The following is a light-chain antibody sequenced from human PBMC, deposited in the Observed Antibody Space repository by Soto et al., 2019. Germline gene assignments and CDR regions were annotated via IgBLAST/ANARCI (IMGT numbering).Light chain of an antibody. CDR2: EVS. J-gene: IGLJ1*01. CDR1: KSDIGGYNF. CDR3: SSYSSSSTPYV. V-gene: IGLV2-14*01. Sequence: QSALTQPASVSGSPGQSITISCTGTKSDIGGYNFVSWYQQHPGKAPKLMIYEVSNWPSGVSNRFSGSKSGNTASLTISGLQAEDEAAYYCSSYSSSSTPYVFGTGTKLTVL.